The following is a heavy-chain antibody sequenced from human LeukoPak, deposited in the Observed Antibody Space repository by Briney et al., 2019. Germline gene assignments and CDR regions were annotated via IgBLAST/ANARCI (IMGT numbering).Heavy chain of an antibody. J-gene: IGHJ4*02. V-gene: IGHV3-30-3*01. D-gene: IGHD6-19*01. CDR1: GFTFSSYA. Sequence: GRSLRLSCAASGFTFSSYAMHWVRQAPGKGLEWVAVISYDGSNKYYADSVKGRFTISRDNSKNTLYLQMNSLRAEDTAVYYCARDQWWQLIAVAITSYFDRWGQGTLVTVSS. CDR3: ARDQWWQLIAVAITSYFDR. CDR2: ISYDGSNK.